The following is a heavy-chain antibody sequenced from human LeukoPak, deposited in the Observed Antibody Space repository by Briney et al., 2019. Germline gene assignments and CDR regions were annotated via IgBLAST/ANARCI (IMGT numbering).Heavy chain of an antibody. CDR2: INPNSGGT. Sequence: ASVTVSYMASGYTFTDYYMHWVRQAPGQGREGMGGINPNSGGTNYAQKFEGWVTINRDTSISTAYVELSRLRCDDRAVYYCARDRVGNAFDIWGQGTMVPVSS. V-gene: IGHV1-2*04. CDR3: ARDRVGNAFDI. D-gene: IGHD7-27*01. J-gene: IGHJ3*02. CDR1: GYTFTDYY.